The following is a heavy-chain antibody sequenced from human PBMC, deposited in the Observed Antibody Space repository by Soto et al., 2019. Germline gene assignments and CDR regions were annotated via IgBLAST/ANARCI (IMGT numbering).Heavy chain of an antibody. CDR2: INAGNGNT. V-gene: IGHV1-3*01. J-gene: IGHJ4*02. CDR1: GYTFTSYA. Sequence: QVQLVQSGAEVKKPGASVKVSCKASGYTFTSYAMHWVRQAPGQRLEWMGWINAGNGNTKYSQKFQGRVTITRDTSASTAYMELSSLRSEDTAVYYCARAQWLVPIWFDYWGQGTLVTVSS. D-gene: IGHD6-19*01. CDR3: ARAQWLVPIWFDY.